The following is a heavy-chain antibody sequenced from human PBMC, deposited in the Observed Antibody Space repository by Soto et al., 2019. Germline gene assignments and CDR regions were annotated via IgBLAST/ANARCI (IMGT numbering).Heavy chain of an antibody. V-gene: IGHV5-51*01. D-gene: IGHD3-9*01. CDR1: GYSFTSYW. Sequence: GESLKISCKGSGYSFTSYWIGWVRQMPGKGLEWMGTIYPGDSNTRYSPSLQGQVTISVDKSISTAYLQWSSLKATDTAMYYCARHSNYDILTGYYHTFDYYYGMDVWGQGTTVTVSS. CDR3: ARHSNYDILTGYYHTFDYYYGMDV. J-gene: IGHJ6*02. CDR2: IYPGDSNT.